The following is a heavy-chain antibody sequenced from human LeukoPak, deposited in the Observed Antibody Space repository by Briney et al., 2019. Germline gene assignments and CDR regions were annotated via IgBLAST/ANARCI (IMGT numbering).Heavy chain of an antibody. CDR2: IYHSGST. CDR3: ARDRKLVTAIPAPFDY. Sequence: PSETLSLTCTVSGYSISSGYYWGWIRQPPGKGLEWIGSIYHSGSTYYNPSLKSRDTMSVDTSKNQFSLKLSSVTAADTAVYYCARDRKLVTAIPAPFDYWGQGTLVTVSS. D-gene: IGHD2-21*02. V-gene: IGHV4-38-2*02. CDR1: GYSISSGYY. J-gene: IGHJ4*02.